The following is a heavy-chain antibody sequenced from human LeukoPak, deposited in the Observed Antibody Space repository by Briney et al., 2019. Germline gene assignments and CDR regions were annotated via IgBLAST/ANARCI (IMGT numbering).Heavy chain of an antibody. J-gene: IGHJ4*02. Sequence: SVKVSCKASGGTFSSYAISWVRQAPGQGLEWMGRSIPIFGTANYAQKFQGRVTITTDESTSTAYMELSSLRSEDTAVYYCAGDPLATKYYFDYWGQGTLVTVSS. CDR1: GGTFSSYA. CDR2: SIPIFGTA. D-gene: IGHD5-24*01. V-gene: IGHV1-69*05. CDR3: AGDPLATKYYFDY.